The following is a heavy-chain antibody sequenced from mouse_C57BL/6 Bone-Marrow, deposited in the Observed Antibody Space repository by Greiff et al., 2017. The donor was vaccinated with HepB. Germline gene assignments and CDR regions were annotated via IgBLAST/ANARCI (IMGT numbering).Heavy chain of an antibody. CDR1: GFSLSTSGMG. Sequence: QVQLKESGPGILQSSQTLSLTCSFSGFSLSTSGMGVSWIRQPSGKGLEWLAHIYWDDDKRYNPSLKSRLTISKDTSRNQVFLKITSVDTADTATYYCARRAMITTVVARDYYAMDYWGQGTSVTVSS. D-gene: IGHD1-1*01. CDR3: ARRAMITTVVARDYYAMDY. CDR2: IYWDDDK. J-gene: IGHJ4*01. V-gene: IGHV8-12*01.